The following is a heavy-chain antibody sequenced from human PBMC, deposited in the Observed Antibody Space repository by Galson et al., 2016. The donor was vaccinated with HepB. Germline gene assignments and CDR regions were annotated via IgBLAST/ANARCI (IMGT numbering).Heavy chain of an antibody. Sequence: SLRLSCAASGFTFSRSDMYWVRQAPGKGLEWVAVTSYDGSHEYYADSVKGRFTISRDNSKNTLYLQMNSLRAEDTAVYYCAKPETRPYDILTGYSHFDYWGQGTLVTVSS. CDR3: AKPETRPYDILTGYSHFDY. CDR2: TSYDGSHE. D-gene: IGHD3-9*01. V-gene: IGHV3-30*18. CDR1: GFTFSRSD. J-gene: IGHJ4*02.